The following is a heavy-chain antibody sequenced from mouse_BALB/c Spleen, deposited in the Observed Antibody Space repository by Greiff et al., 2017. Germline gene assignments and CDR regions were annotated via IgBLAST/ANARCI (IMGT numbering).Heavy chain of an antibody. V-gene: IGHV1-5*01. J-gene: IGHJ2*01. Sequence: VQLQQSGTVLARPGASVKMSCKASGYTFTSYWMHWVKQRPGQGLEWIGAIYPGNSDTSYNQKFKGKAKLTAVTSTSTAYMELSSLTNEDSAVYDGKKSGGVRRGYYFDYWGQGTTLTVSS. CDR3: KKSGGVRRGYYFDY. D-gene: IGHD2-14*01. CDR1: GYTFTSYW. CDR2: IYPGNSDT.